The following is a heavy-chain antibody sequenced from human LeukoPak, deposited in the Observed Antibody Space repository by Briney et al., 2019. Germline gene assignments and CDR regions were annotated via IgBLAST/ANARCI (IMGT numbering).Heavy chain of an antibody. CDR2: ISSSGSDI. J-gene: IGHJ4*02. D-gene: IGHD6-6*01. CDR1: GFTFNSYS. CDR3: ARDRSIAATGDTFDY. Sequence: GGSLRLSCAAFGFTFNSYSMNWVRQAPGKGLEWVSSISSSGSDIYYTDSVKGRFTISRDNARKSLSLQMNSLRVEDTAVYYCARDRSIAATGDTFDYWGQGTLVTVSS. V-gene: IGHV3-21*01.